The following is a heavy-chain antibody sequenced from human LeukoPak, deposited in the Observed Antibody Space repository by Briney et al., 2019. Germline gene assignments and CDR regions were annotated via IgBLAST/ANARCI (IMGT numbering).Heavy chain of an antibody. CDR2: INQDGSEK. J-gene: IGHJ4*02. CDR3: ASGGGWVFYN. V-gene: IGHV3-7*01. D-gene: IGHD6-19*01. Sequence: GGSLRLSCAASGFTFRSYAMSWVRQAPGKGLEWVAHINQDGSEKYYVDSVKGRFTISRDNARNSQFLQMNSLRAEDTAVYYCASGGGWVFYNWGQGTLVTVSS. CDR1: GFTFRSYA.